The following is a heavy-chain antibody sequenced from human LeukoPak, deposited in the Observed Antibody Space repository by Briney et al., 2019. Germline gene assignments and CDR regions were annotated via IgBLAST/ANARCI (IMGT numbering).Heavy chain of an antibody. D-gene: IGHD6-13*01. CDR3: AKRGSSWSYFDY. J-gene: IGHJ4*02. Sequence: PGGSLRLSCAASGFTFSSYSMNWVRQAPGKGLEWVSSISSSSSYIYYADSVKGRFTISRDNAKNSLYLQMNSLRADDTAVYFCAKRGSSWSYFDYWGQGTLVTVSS. CDR1: GFTFSSYS. V-gene: IGHV3-21*04. CDR2: ISSSSSYI.